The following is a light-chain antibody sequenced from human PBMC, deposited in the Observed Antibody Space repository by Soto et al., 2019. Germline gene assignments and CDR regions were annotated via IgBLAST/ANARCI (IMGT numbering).Light chain of an antibody. CDR3: SSYKTTSTVL. Sequence: QSALTQPASVSGSPGQSIPVSCTGTSSDIGGHNYVSWSQQHPGKVPKLIIYEVTNRPSGVSNRFSGSKSGNTASLTVSGLQHEEEADHYCSSYKTTSTVLFGGGTQLTVL. J-gene: IGLJ2*01. CDR1: SSDIGGHNY. CDR2: EVT. V-gene: IGLV2-14*01.